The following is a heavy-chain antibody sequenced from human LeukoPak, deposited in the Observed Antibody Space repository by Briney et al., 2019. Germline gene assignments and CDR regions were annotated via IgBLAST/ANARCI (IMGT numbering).Heavy chain of an antibody. CDR1: GVTSNY. CDR3: AGGGEAARSLHY. J-gene: IGHJ4*02. D-gene: IGHD6-6*01. Sequence: PGGSLRLSCAASGVTSNYFTWVRQAPGKGLEWVSVIYNGGTTYYADSVKGRFTIPRDNSKSTLFVYLQMNSLRTDDTAVYYCAGGGEAARSLHYWGQGTLVTVSS. CDR2: IYNGGTT. V-gene: IGHV3-66*02.